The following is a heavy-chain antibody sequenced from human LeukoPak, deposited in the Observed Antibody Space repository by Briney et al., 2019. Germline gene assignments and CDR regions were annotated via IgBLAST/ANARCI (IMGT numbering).Heavy chain of an antibody. CDR3: AKDAAAAADY. CDR2: IRYDGSNK. V-gene: IGHV3-30*02. CDR1: GFTFSSYS. J-gene: IGHJ4*02. Sequence: GGSLRLSCAASGFTFSSYSMNWVRQAPGKGLEWVAFIRYDGSNKYYADSVKGRFTISRDNSKNTLYLQMNSLRAEDTAVYYCAKDAAAAADYWAQETLVTVPS. D-gene: IGHD6-13*01.